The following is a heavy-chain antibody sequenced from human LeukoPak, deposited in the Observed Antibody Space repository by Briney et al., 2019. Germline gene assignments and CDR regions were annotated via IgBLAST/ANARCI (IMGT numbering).Heavy chain of an antibody. J-gene: IGHJ4*02. CDR3: ATTSRDVLDYFFAH. V-gene: IGHV3-48*03. CDR1: GITFNLYE. CDR2: ISRAGDTI. Sequence: PGGSLRLSCEASGITFNLYEMNRVRQAPGKGLEWVAHISRAGDTIFYTDSVKGRFSISRDNAKNSLSLQMNNLRAEDTALYYCATTSRDVLDYFFAHWGQGTLVTVSS. D-gene: IGHD6-6*01.